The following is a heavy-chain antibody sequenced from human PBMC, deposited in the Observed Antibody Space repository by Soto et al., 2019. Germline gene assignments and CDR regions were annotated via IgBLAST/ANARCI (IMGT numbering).Heavy chain of an antibody. CDR1: GGTIRSSSYY. D-gene: IGHD3-10*01. V-gene: IGHV4-39*01. CDR3: ARGDFRSGSYYNPTPNWFDP. CDR2: IYFSGTT. Sequence: TLSLTCTVSGGTIRSSSYYWGWIRQPPGKGLEWIGSIYFSGTTYYNPSLKSRVTISVDTSKNQFSLKLNSVTAADTAVYYCARGDFRSGSYYNPTPNWFDPWGQGILVTVSS. J-gene: IGHJ5*02.